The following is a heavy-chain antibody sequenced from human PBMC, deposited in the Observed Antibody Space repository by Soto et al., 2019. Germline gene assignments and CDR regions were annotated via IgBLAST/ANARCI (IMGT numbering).Heavy chain of an antibody. Sequence: EVHLVESGGGLVQPGGSLRLSCAASGFTVSSKYMSWVRQAPGKGLEWVSLIQSGDPTYDADSVQGRFTISRDTSENTLHLQMDSLRADDPAVYDWARDDVLWDGGRCYGVPLDVWGKGTPVTVSS. V-gene: IGHV3-66*01. J-gene: IGHJ6*04. D-gene: IGHD2-15*01. CDR2: IQSGDPT. CDR1: GFTVSSKY. CDR3: ARDDVLWDGGRCYGVPLDV.